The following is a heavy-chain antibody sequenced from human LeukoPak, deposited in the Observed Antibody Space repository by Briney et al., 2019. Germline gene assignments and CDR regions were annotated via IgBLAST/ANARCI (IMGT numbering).Heavy chain of an antibody. CDR1: GFTVSSNY. Sequence: GGSLRLSCAASGFTVSSNYMYWVRQAPGKGLEWVSVIYSGGSTFYADSVKGRFTISRDNSNNTLYLQMNSLRAEDTAVYYCASYYSRQIQGEGLNYWGQGTLVTVSS. V-gene: IGHV3-53*01. D-gene: IGHD4-11*01. CDR2: IYSGGST. J-gene: IGHJ4*02. CDR3: ASYYSRQIQGEGLNY.